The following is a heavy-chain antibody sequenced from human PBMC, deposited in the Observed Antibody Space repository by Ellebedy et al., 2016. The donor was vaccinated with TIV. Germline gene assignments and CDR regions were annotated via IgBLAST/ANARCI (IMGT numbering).Heavy chain of an antibody. CDR2: MNRTSGNT. D-gene: IGHD1-1*01. Sequence: AASVKVSCKASGYTFASYDINWVRQPNGQGLEWMGWMNRTSGNTGYAQKFQGRVTMTRNTYISTSFMELSSLRSEDTAVYYCARGRRDNWSSYLFDHWGQGTLVPVSS. CDR1: GYTFASYD. J-gene: IGHJ4*02. CDR3: ARGRRDNWSSYLFDH. V-gene: IGHV1-8*01.